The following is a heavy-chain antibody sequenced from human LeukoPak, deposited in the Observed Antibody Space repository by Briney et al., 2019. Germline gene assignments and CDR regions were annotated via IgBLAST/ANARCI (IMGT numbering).Heavy chain of an antibody. CDR2: IYTSGST. Sequence: SETLSLTCTVSGGSISSGSYYWSWIRQPAGKGLEWIGRIYTSGSTNYNPSLKSRVTMSVDTSKNQFSLKLSSVTAADTAVYYCARVDYYGSDDYWGQGTLVTVSS. V-gene: IGHV4-61*02. CDR3: ARVDYYGSDDY. D-gene: IGHD3-10*01. CDR1: GGSISSGSYY. J-gene: IGHJ4*02.